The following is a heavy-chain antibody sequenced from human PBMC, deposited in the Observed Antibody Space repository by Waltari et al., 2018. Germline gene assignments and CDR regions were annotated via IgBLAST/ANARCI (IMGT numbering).Heavy chain of an antibody. Sequence: EVQLLESGGGLVQPGGSLRLSCAASGFTFSNYALNWVRQAPGTGVGWVAAISGSGVSTYYIDSVKGRFTISRDNSKNTLYLQLNSLTAEDTAVFYCARYLAHDASGPDWYSDLWGRGTLVTVSS. CDR1: GFTFSNYA. V-gene: IGHV3-23*01. CDR3: ARYLAHDASGPDWYSDL. D-gene: IGHD3-22*01. J-gene: IGHJ2*01. CDR2: ISGSGVST.